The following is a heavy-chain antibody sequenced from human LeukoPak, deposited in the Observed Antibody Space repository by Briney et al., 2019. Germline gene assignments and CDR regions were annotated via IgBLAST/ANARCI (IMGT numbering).Heavy chain of an antibody. D-gene: IGHD1-1*01. CDR3: AKDFNWAFDY. J-gene: IGHJ4*02. CDR2: IRYDESDK. V-gene: IGHV3-30*02. Sequence: PGGSLRLSCAASGFTFDDYGMHWVRQAPGRGLDWVAHIRYDESDKYYADSVKGRFTIYRDISKNTVYLQMNSLRVEDTAVYYCAKDFNWAFDYWGQGTLVTVSS. CDR1: GFTFDDYG.